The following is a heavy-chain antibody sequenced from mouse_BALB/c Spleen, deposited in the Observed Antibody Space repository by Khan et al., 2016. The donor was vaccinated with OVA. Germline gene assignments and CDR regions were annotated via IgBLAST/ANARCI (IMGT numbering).Heavy chain of an antibody. Sequence: QVQLKQSGAELVRPGASVKLSCKTSGYIFTSYWIHWVKQTSGQGFEWIARIYPGTGSIYYNEKFKGKATLTADKSSSTAYMQLSSLKSEDSAVXYCVRGGYDNHYFDYWDQGTTLTVSS. D-gene: IGHD2-10*02. J-gene: IGHJ2*01. CDR2: IYPGTGSI. CDR1: GYIFTSYW. V-gene: IGHV1-76*01. CDR3: VRGGYDNHYFDY.